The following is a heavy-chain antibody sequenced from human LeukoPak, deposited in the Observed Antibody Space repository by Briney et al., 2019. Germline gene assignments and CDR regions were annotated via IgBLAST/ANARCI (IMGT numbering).Heavy chain of an antibody. CDR3: ARVQYQLLFEGNWFDP. Sequence: ASVKVSCKASGYTFSGYYIHWVRHAPGQGLEWMGWINPNSGDTHYAQKFQGRVTMTRDTSSSTAYMDLNSLISDDTAVYYCARVQYQLLFEGNWFDPWGQGTLVTVSS. CDR1: GYTFSGYY. CDR2: INPNSGDT. V-gene: IGHV1-2*02. J-gene: IGHJ5*02. D-gene: IGHD2-2*01.